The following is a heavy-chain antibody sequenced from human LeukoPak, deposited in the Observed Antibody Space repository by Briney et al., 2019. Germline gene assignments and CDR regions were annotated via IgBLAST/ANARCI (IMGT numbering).Heavy chain of an antibody. V-gene: IGHV3-74*01. CDR2: INSDGSWT. CDR3: VSFYETY. Sequence: PGGSLRLSCAASGNYWMHWVRQVPGKGLVWVSHINSDGSWTSYADSVEGRFTISKDNAKNTVYLQVNSLRAEDTAVYYCVSFYETYWGRGTLVTVSS. D-gene: IGHD2/OR15-2a*01. J-gene: IGHJ4*02. CDR1: GNYW.